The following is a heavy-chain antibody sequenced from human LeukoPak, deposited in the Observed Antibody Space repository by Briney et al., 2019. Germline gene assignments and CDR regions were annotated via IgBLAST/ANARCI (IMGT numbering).Heavy chain of an antibody. Sequence: SETLSLTCTVSGGSISSGGYYWSWIRQHPGKGLEWIGYIYYSGSTYYNPSLKSRFTISVDTSKNQFSLKLSSVTAADTAVYYCARAYDSSGYYYYGGQGTLVTVSS. CDR1: GGSISSGGYY. V-gene: IGHV4-31*03. CDR2: IYYSGST. D-gene: IGHD3-22*01. CDR3: ARAYDSSGYYYY. J-gene: IGHJ4*02.